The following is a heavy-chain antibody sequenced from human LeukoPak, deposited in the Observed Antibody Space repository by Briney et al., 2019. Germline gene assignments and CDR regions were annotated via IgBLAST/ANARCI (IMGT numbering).Heavy chain of an antibody. CDR3: ARVPTHCSGGSCYEDAFDI. J-gene: IGHJ3*02. V-gene: IGHV3-48*04. CDR1: GFTFSSYS. Sequence: GGSLRLSCAASGFTFSSYSMNWVRQAPGKGLEWVSYISSSSSTIYYADSVKGRFTISRDNAKNSLYLQMNSLRAEDTAVYYCARVPTHCSGGSCYEDAFDIWGQGTMVTVSS. D-gene: IGHD2-15*01. CDR2: ISSSSSTI.